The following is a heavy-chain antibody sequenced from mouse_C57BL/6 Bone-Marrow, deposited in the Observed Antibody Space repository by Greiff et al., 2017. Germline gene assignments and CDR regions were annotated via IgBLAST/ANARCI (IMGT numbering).Heavy chain of an antibody. Sequence: QVQLKESGPELVKPGASVKISCKASGYAFSSSWMNWVKQRPGKGLEWIGRIYPGDGDTNYNGKFKGKATLTADKSSSTAYMQLSSLTSEDSAVYFCARSLYYYGSSYGYWGQGTTLTVSS. D-gene: IGHD1-1*01. CDR2: IYPGDGDT. V-gene: IGHV1-82*01. CDR1: GYAFSSSW. J-gene: IGHJ2*01. CDR3: ARSLYYYGSSYGY.